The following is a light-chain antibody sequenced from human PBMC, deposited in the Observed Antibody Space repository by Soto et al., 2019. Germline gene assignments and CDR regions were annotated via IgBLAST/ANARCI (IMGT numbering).Light chain of an antibody. V-gene: IGKV1-39*01. CDR1: QSISSY. CDR3: QQSYSTPLS. CDR2: AAS. J-gene: IGKJ4*01. Sequence: DIQMTQSPSSLSASVGDRVTITCRASQSISSYLNWYKQKPGKAPKLLIYAASSLQSGVQSRFSGSGSGTDLTLAINSLQPEDFATYYCQQSYSTPLSFGGGTKVEIK.